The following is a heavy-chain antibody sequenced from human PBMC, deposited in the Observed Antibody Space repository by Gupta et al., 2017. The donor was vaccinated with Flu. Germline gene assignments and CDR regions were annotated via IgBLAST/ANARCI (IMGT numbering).Heavy chain of an antibody. CDR1: GGSFSGYY. V-gene: IGHV4-34*01. J-gene: IGHJ4*02. CDR2: INHSGST. D-gene: IGHD1-26*01. CDR3: AREGIVGANGTSGVDY. Sequence: QVQLQQWGAGLLKPSETLSLTCAVYGGSFSGYYWSWIRQPPGKGLEWIGEINHSGSTNYNPSLKSRVTISVDTSKNQFSLKLSSVTAADTAVYYCAREGIVGANGTSGVDYWGQGTLVTVSS.